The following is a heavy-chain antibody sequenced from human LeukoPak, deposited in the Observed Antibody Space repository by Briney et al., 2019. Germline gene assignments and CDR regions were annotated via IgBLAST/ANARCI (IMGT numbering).Heavy chain of an antibody. CDR2: IIPIFGTA. V-gene: IGHV1-69*06. D-gene: IGHD2-2*01. Sequence: ASVKVSCKASGGTFSSYAISWVRQAPGQGLEWMGGIIPIFGTANYAQKFQGRVTITADKSTSTAYMELSSLRSEDTAVYYCAGEALGYCSSTSCSNYFDYWGQGTLVTVSS. CDR3: AGEALGYCSSTSCSNYFDY. CDR1: GGTFSSYA. J-gene: IGHJ4*02.